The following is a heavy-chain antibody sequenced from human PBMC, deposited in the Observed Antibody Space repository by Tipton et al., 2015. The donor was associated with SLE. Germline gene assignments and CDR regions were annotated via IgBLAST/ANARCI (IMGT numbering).Heavy chain of an antibody. V-gene: IGHV4-39*07. CDR1: GGSISSRSYY. J-gene: IGHJ4*02. CDR2: IYYSGST. D-gene: IGHD5-12*01. CDR3: ARRLTRYSGYDYFDY. Sequence: TLSLTCSVSGGSISSRSYYWGWIRQPPGMGLEWIGSIYYSGSTFYNPSLKSRVTISVDTSKNQFSLKLSSVTAADTAVYYCARRLTRYSGYDYFDYWGQGTLVTVSS.